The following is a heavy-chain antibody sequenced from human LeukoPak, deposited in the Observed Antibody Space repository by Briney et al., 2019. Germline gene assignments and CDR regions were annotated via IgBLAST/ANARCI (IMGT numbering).Heavy chain of an antibody. J-gene: IGHJ4*02. Sequence: SETLSLTCAVSGYSISSGYYWGWIRQPPGKGLEWTGIFYHSGNNYYNPSLKSRVTISVDTSKNQFSLKLSSVTAADTAVYYCAREVLDFDYWGQGTLVTVSS. CDR2: FYHSGNN. CDR3: AREVLDFDY. CDR1: GYSISSGYY. D-gene: IGHD2-2*03. V-gene: IGHV4-38-2*02.